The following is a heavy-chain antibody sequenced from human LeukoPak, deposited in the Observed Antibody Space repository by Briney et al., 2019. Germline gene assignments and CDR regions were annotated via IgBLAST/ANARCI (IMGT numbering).Heavy chain of an antibody. J-gene: IGHJ4*02. CDR3: ASREAARIFDY. D-gene: IGHD6-6*01. Sequence: SETLSLTCTVSGGSISSYYWSWIRQPPGKGLEWIGYIYYSGSTNYNPSLKSRVTISVDTSKNQSSLKLSSVTAADTAVYCCASREAARIFDYWGQGTLVTVSS. CDR1: GGSISSYY. CDR2: IYYSGST. V-gene: IGHV4-59*12.